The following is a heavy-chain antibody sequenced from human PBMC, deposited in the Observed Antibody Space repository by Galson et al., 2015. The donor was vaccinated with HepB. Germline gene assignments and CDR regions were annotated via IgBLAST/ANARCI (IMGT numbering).Heavy chain of an antibody. V-gene: IGHV4-59*01. CDR2: VYYSGST. J-gene: IGHJ3*02. CDR3: ARDTAGVLYAFDI. Sequence: SETLSLTCAVSGGSISSYYWSWIRQPPGKGLEWIGYVYYSGSTNYNPSLKSRVTISVDTSKNQFSLKLSSVTAADTAVYYCARDTAGVLYAFDIWGQGTMVTVSS. D-gene: IGHD6-13*01. CDR1: GGSISSYY.